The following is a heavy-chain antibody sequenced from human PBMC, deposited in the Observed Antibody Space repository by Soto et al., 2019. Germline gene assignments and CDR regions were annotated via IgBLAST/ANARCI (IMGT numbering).Heavy chain of an antibody. Sequence: QVQLVQSGAEVKKPGSSVKVSCKASGGTFSSYAISWVRQAPGQGLEWMGGIIPIFGTANYAQKFQGRVTITADEYRSTAYMELSSLGAEDKAVYYCARAKYDSSGYYYYFDYWGQGTLVTVSS. J-gene: IGHJ4*02. V-gene: IGHV1-69*01. CDR1: GGTFSSYA. CDR2: IIPIFGTA. CDR3: ARAKYDSSGYYYYFDY. D-gene: IGHD3-22*01.